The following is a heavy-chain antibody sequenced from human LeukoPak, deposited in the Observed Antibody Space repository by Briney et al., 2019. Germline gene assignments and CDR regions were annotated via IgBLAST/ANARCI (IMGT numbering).Heavy chain of an antibody. Sequence: GASAKVSCKASGGTFSSYAISWVRQAPGQGLEWMGGIIPIFGTANYAQKFQGRVTITADESTSTAYMELSSLRSEDTAVYYCARENIVVVPAAPSLYYYGMDVWGQGTTVTVSS. D-gene: IGHD2-2*01. V-gene: IGHV1-69*13. CDR1: GGTFSSYA. J-gene: IGHJ6*02. CDR2: IIPIFGTA. CDR3: ARENIVVVPAAPSLYYYGMDV.